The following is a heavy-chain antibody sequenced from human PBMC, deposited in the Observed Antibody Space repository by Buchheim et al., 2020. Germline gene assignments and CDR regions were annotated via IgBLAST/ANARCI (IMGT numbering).Heavy chain of an antibody. CDR3: ARVERINYGSGSYSDWFDP. Sequence: QVQLQESGPGLVKPSQTLSLICTVSGGSISSGDYYWSWIRQPPGKGLEWIGYIYYSGSTYYNPSLKSRVTISVDTSKNQFSLKLSSVTAADTAVYYCARVERINYGSGSYSDWFDPWGQGTL. CDR2: IYYSGST. J-gene: IGHJ5*02. CDR1: GGSISSGDYY. V-gene: IGHV4-30-4*01. D-gene: IGHD3-10*01.